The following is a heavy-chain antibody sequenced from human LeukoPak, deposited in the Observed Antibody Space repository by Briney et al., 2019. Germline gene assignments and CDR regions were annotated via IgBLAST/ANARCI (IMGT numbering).Heavy chain of an antibody. D-gene: IGHD1-26*01. J-gene: IGHJ4*02. Sequence: SETLSLTCTVSGFSFSRGSYYWSCIRQPPGKGLEWSGYIYYSGSTNYNLSLKSRVTISVDTSKNQFSLKLSSVTAADTAVYYCARESRGGSYYFDYWGQGTLVTVSS. CDR3: ARESRGGSYYFDY. CDR1: GFSFSRGSYY. CDR2: IYYSGST. V-gene: IGHV4-61*01.